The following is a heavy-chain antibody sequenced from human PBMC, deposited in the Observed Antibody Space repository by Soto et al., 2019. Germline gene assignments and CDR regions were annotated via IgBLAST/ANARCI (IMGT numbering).Heavy chain of an antibody. CDR3: ASQRYGFLNWFDP. V-gene: IGHV3-23*01. D-gene: IGHD3-10*01. CDR1: GFTFSSYA. Sequence: PGGSLRLSCAASGFTFSSYAMSWVRQAPGKGLEWVSSISGSGGSTYYADSVKGRFTFSRDNSKNTLYLQMNSLRAEDTAVYYCASQRYGFLNWFDPWGQGTLVTVSS. CDR2: ISGSGGST. J-gene: IGHJ5*02.